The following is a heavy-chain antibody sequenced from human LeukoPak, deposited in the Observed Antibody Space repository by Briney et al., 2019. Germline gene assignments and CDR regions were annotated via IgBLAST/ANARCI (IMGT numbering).Heavy chain of an antibody. CDR2: IIPIFGTA. CDR3: ARSVGRGGWYVASLDY. V-gene: IGHV1-69*13. CDR1: GGTFSSYA. J-gene: IGHJ4*02. D-gene: IGHD6-19*01. Sequence: SVKVSCKASGGTFSSYAISWVRQAPGQGLEWMGGIIPIFGTANYAQKFQGRVTITADESTSTAYMELSSLRSEDTAVYYCARSVGRGGWYVASLDYWGQGTLVTVSS.